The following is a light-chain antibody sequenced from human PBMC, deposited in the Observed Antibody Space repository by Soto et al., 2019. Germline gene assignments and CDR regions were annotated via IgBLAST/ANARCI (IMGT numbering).Light chain of an antibody. J-gene: IGLJ3*02. CDR2: FDD. CDR1: SSNIGNNA. V-gene: IGLV1-36*01. Sequence: QSVLTQPPSVSEAPRQRVTMSCSGSSSNIGNNAVNWYQQLPGKAPKLLIYFDDLLSSGVSDRFSASKSGTSASLAISGLQSEDEADYYCAAWDDILSGVVFGGGTKVTVL. CDR3: AAWDDILSGVV.